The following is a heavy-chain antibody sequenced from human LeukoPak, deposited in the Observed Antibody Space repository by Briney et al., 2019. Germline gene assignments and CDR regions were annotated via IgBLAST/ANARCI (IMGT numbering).Heavy chain of an antibody. CDR1: GFMFSSNW. V-gene: IGHV3-30*18. CDR3: AKDPYRVIVATGNYLDP. J-gene: IGHJ5*02. CDR2: ISNDGSNK. D-gene: IGHD2-21*01. Sequence: PGGSLRLSCAVSGFMFSSNWMSWVRQAPGKGLEWVAVISNDGSNKHYGDSVKGRFTISRDNSKNTLYLQMDSLRGEDTAVYYCAKDPYRVIVATGNYLDPWGQGTLVTVSS.